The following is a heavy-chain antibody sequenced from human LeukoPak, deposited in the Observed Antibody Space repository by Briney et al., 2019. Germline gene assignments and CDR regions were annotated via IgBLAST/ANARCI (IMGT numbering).Heavy chain of an antibody. V-gene: IGHV1-69*13. CDR3: ARIAVAGTFDY. J-gene: IGHJ4*02. CDR1: GGTFSSYA. D-gene: IGHD6-19*01. Sequence: WASVKVSCKASGGTFSSYAISWVRQAPGQGLEWMGGIIPIFGTANYAQKFQGRVTITADESTSTAYMELSSLRSEDTAVYYCARIAVAGTFDYWGQGTLVTVSS. CDR2: IIPIFGTA.